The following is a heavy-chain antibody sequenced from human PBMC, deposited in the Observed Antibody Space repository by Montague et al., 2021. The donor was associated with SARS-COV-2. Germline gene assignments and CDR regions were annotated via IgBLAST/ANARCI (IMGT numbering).Heavy chain of an antibody. CDR2: IYHSGST. CDR3: ARVFPGLVRFCPDLDF. CDR1: GGSISSYY. J-gene: IGHJ4*02. D-gene: IGHD3-16*01. V-gene: IGHV4-59*01. Sequence: SETLSLTCTVSGGSISSYYWSWIRQPPGKGLEWIGYIYHSGSTNYNPSLKSRVSISVDTSTNQFSLYLSSVTAADTAVYYCARVFPGLVRFCPDLDFWGQGTLVTVSS.